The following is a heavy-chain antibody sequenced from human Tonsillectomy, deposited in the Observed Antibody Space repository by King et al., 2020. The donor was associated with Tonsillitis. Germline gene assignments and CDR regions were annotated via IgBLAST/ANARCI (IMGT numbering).Heavy chain of an antibody. J-gene: IGHJ6*02. Sequence: VQLVESGGGLVQPGGSLRLSCAASGFTFSRYWMNWVRQAPGKGLEWVANIKQDGSEKYYVDSVKGQFTISRDNAENSLYLQMNSLRGEDTAVYYCARGATYYYDSSGFYYGVSERRGMDVWGQGTTVTVSS. CDR2: IKQDGSEK. D-gene: IGHD3-22*01. CDR3: ARGATYYYDSSGFYYGVSERRGMDV. CDR1: GFTFSRYW. V-gene: IGHV3-7*01.